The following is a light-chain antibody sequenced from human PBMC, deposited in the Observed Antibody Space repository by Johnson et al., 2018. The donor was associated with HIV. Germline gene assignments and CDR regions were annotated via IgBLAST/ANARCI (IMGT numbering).Light chain of an antibody. Sequence: QSVLTQPPSVSAAPGQTVTISCSGSSSNIGSNYVSWYQQVPGTAPKLLIFDTYQRPSGIPDRFSGSKSDTSATLAITGLQTGDEADYFCGTWDTGQTACFVFGTGTKVTV. V-gene: IGLV1-51*01. CDR3: GTWDTGQTACFV. CDR2: DTY. CDR1: SSNIGSNY. J-gene: IGLJ1*01.